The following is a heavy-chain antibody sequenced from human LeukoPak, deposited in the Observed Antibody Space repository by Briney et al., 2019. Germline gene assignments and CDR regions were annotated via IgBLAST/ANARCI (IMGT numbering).Heavy chain of an antibody. CDR3: ARLSLWVEHYYYYYMDV. CDR1: RPTPTTIC. D-gene: IGHD1-1*01. CDR2: IKVVGGQT. J-gene: IGHJ6*03. V-gene: IGHV3-7*01. Sequence: CMSPSCAVARPTPTTICMSWVSQVHGKLLEWVEYIKVVGGQTSYMDSVEGRLTISRHNAKNSMYLQMNSLRAEDTAIYYCARLSLWVEHYYYYYMDVWGKGTTVTVSS.